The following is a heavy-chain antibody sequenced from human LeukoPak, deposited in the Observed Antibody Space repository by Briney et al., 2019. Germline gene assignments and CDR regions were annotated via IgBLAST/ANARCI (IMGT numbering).Heavy chain of an antibody. Sequence: GGSLRLSCAASGFTLSGYAMNWVRQAPGKGLEWVSHIYISSSSNIISYADSVKGRFTISRDNAQNSLYLQMNGLRDEDTAVYYCVRDRAYSFDYWGQGILVTVSS. V-gene: IGHV3-48*02. CDR1: GFTLSGYA. J-gene: IGHJ4*02. CDR2: ISSSSNII. D-gene: IGHD2-21*01. CDR3: VRDRAYSFDY.